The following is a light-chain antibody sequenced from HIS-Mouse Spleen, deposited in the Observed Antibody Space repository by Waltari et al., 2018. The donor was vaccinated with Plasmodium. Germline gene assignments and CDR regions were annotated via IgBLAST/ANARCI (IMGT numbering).Light chain of an antibody. J-gene: IGKJ3*01. CDR3: QQYYSYPLT. CDR1: QGISSY. CDR2: SAS. V-gene: IGKV1-8*01. Sequence: AIRMTQSPSSLSAAPGDRVTITGRASQGISSYLAWYQQKPGKAPKLLIYSASTLQSGVPSRFSGSGSGTDFTLTISCLQSEDFATYYCQQYYSYPLTFGPGTKVDIK.